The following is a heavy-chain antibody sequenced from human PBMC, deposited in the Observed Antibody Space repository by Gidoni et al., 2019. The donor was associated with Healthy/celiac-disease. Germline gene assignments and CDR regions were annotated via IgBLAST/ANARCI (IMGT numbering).Heavy chain of an antibody. CDR3: AKDIGVVTPERYFDY. CDR1: GFTFDDYA. J-gene: IGHJ4*02. CDR2: ISWNSGSI. Sequence: EVQLVESGGGLVQPGRSLRLSCAASGFTFDDYAMPWVRQAPGKGLEWVSGISWNSGSIGYADSVKGRFTISRDNAKNSLYLQMNSLRAEDTALYYCAKDIGVVTPERYFDYWGQGTLVTVSS. D-gene: IGHD2-15*01. V-gene: IGHV3-9*01.